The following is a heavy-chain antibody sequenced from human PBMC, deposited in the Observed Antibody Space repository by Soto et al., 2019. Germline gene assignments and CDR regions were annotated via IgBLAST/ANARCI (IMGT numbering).Heavy chain of an antibody. V-gene: IGHV1-46*01. D-gene: IGHD6-6*01. CDR1: GYTFTTYY. J-gene: IGHJ4*02. CDR3: ARDVGMASRPYLDY. Sequence: ASVKVSCKASGYTFTTYYMYWVRQAPGQGLEWMGIINPSGGSSSFAQKFQGRVTMTRDTSTSTVYMELISLTSEDTAVYYCARDVGMASRPYLDYWGQGTLVTVSS. CDR2: INPSGGSS.